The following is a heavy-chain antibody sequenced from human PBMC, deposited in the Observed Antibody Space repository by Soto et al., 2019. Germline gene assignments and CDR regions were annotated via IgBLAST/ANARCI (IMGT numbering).Heavy chain of an antibody. D-gene: IGHD3-22*01. CDR3: ATGGTYYYDSSGSEYFQH. J-gene: IGHJ1*01. V-gene: IGHV1-46*01. CDR1: GYTFTSYY. Sequence: ASVKVSCKASGYTFTSYYMHWVRQAPGQGLEWMGIINPSGGSTSYAQKFQGRVTMTRDTSTSTVYMELSSLRSEDTAVYYCATGGTYYYDSSGSEYFQHWGQGTLVTVAS. CDR2: INPSGGST.